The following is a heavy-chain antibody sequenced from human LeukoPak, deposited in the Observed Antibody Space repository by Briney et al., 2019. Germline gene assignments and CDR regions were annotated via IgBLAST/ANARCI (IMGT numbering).Heavy chain of an antibody. CDR1: GFTFSSYW. J-gene: IGHJ4*02. CDR2: IKQDGSEK. D-gene: IGHD3-3*01. Sequence: PGGSLRLSCAASGFTFSSYWMSWVRQAPGKGLEWVANIKQDGSEKYYVDSVKGRFTISRDNAKNSLSLQMNSLRAEDTAVYYCARERQNKDFWSGGDYWGQGTLVTVSS. V-gene: IGHV3-7*01. CDR3: ARERQNKDFWSGGDY.